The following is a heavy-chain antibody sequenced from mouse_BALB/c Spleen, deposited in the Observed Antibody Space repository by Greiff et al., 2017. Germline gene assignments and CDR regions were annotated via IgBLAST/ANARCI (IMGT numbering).Heavy chain of an antibody. CDR2: ISYSGST. CDR3: ARDYYGNYDYAIDC. CDR1: GYSITSDYA. D-gene: IGHD2-1*01. V-gene: IGHV3-2*02. J-gene: IGHJ4*01. Sequence: EVQLQESGPGLVKPSQSLSLTCTVTGYSITSDYAWNWIRQFPGNKLEWMGYISYSGSTSYNPSLKSRISITRDTSKNQFFLQLNSVTTEDTATDYCARDYYGNYDYAIDCWGQGTSVTVST.